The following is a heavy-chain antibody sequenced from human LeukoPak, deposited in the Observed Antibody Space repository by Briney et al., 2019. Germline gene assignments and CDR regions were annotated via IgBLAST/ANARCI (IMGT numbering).Heavy chain of an antibody. CDR3: AGDSGNSAFDY. Sequence: SETLSLTCTVSGGSIISGAYYWSWIRQHPGKGLEWIAYVHYSGSTYYNPSLKRRFTISVDTSQNQFSLKLRSVTAADTAVYYCAGDSGNSAFDYWGQGTLVTVSS. D-gene: IGHD4-23*01. CDR2: VHYSGST. CDR1: GGSIISGAYY. J-gene: IGHJ4*02. V-gene: IGHV4-31*03.